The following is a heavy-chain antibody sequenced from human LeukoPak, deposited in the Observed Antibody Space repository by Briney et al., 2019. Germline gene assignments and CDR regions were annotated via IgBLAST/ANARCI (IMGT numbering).Heavy chain of an antibody. D-gene: IGHD4-17*01. CDR1: GGSISSGGYY. Sequence: SQTLSLTCTVSGGSISSGGYYWSWIRQHPGKGLEWIGYIYYSGSTYYNPSLKSRVTISVDTSKNQFSLKLSSVTAADTAVYYCARHYGDYGPAPHYYYYYMDVWGKGPTVTVSS. J-gene: IGHJ6*03. CDR3: ARHYGDYGPAPHYYYYYMDV. CDR2: IYYSGST. V-gene: IGHV4-31*03.